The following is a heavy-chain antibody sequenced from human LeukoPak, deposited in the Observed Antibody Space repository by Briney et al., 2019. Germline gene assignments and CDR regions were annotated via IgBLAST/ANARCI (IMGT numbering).Heavy chain of an antibody. D-gene: IGHD3-22*01. CDR3: ARGDTYYYDSSGYYILSEIDY. CDR1: GFTFSSYS. J-gene: IGHJ4*02. CDR2: ISSSSSYV. Sequence: GGSLRLSCAASGFTFSSYSMNWVRQAPGKGLEWVSSISSSSSYVYYADSVKGRFIISRDNDKNSLYLQMNSLRAEDTAVYYCARGDTYYYDSSGYYILSEIDYWGQGTLVTVSS. V-gene: IGHV3-21*01.